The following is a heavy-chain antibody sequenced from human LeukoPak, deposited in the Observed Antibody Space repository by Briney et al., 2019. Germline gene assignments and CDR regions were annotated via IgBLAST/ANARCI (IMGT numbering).Heavy chain of an antibody. CDR3: AKDTTAWWYHRAYMDV. CDR2: ISGSGDTT. D-gene: IGHD2-15*01. Sequence: SGGSLRLSCAASGFTFSRYAMRWVRQAPGGGLEGVSAISGSGDTTYHADSVKPRFTISRDNSENRLPLQMDSLRAEDTAVYFCAKDTTAWWYHRAYMDVWGKGTTVTVSS. V-gene: IGHV3-23*01. CDR1: GFTFSRYA. J-gene: IGHJ6*03.